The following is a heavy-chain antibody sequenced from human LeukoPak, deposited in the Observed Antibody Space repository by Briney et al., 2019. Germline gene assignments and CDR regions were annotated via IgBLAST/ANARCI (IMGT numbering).Heavy chain of an antibody. J-gene: IGHJ3*02. CDR1: GGSISSGDYY. CDR2: IYYSGST. Sequence: SETLSLTCTVSGGSISSGDYYWSWIRQPPGKGLEWIGYIYYSGSTYYNPSLKSRVTISVDTSKNQFSLKPSSVTAADTAVYYCARGNGDYHGDAFDIWGQGTMVTVSS. D-gene: IGHD4-17*01. CDR3: ARGNGDYHGDAFDI. V-gene: IGHV4-30-4*01.